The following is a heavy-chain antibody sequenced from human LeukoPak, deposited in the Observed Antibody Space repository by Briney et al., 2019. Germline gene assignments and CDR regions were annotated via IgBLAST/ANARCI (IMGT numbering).Heavy chain of an antibody. CDR1: GFTFSSYS. Sequence: PGGSLRLSCAASGFTFSSYSMNWVRQAPGKGLKWVSSISSSSSYIYYADSVKGRFTISRDNAKNSLYLQMNSLRAGDTAVYYCARDPTYFDWLPVYWGQGTLVTVSS. J-gene: IGHJ4*02. CDR3: ARDPTYFDWLPVY. D-gene: IGHD3-9*01. V-gene: IGHV3-21*01. CDR2: ISSSSSYI.